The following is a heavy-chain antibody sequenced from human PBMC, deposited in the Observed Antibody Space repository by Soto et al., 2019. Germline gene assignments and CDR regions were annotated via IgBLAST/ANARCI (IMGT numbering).Heavy chain of an antibody. D-gene: IGHD6-6*01. Sequence: ASVKVSCKASGYTFTSYGISWVRQAPGQGLEWMGWISAYNGNTNYAQKLQGRVTMTTDTSTSTAYMELRSLRSDDTAVYYCARVEYSSSSGLADFDYWGQGTPVTVSS. CDR2: ISAYNGNT. J-gene: IGHJ4*02. V-gene: IGHV1-18*01. CDR1: GYTFTSYG. CDR3: ARVEYSSSSGLADFDY.